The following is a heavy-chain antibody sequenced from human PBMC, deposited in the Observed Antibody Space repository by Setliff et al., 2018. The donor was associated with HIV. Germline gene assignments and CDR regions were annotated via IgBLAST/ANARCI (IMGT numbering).Heavy chain of an antibody. Sequence: PSETLSLTCTVSGGSISTSSFYWGWVRQPPGKGLEWIATTYYTGSTYYNPSLKSRVTISVDTSKNQFSLKLTSVTAADTAMYYCARSPDYWGQGTQVTVSS. CDR3: ARSPDY. CDR1: GGSISTSSFY. J-gene: IGHJ4*02. V-gene: IGHV4-39*07. CDR2: TYYTGST.